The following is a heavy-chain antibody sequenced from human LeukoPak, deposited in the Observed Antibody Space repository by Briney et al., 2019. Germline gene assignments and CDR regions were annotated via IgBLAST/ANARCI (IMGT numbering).Heavy chain of an antibody. CDR1: GFTFSTYA. CDR3: AKKRNDFWSGYPDFDS. Sequence: GGSLRLSCAASGFTFSTYAMNWVRQAPGKGLEWVSGISGSGDNTYYADSVKGRFTISRDNSKNTLYLQVNSLRAEDTALYYCAKKRNDFWSGYPDFDSWGQGAPVTVSS. J-gene: IGHJ4*02. CDR2: ISGSGDNT. D-gene: IGHD3-3*01. V-gene: IGHV3-23*01.